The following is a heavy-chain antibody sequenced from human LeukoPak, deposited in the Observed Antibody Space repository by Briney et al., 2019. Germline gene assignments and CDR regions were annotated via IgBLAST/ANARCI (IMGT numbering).Heavy chain of an antibody. D-gene: IGHD6-19*01. CDR2: IYYSGST. J-gene: IGHJ4*02. Sequence: SETLSLTCTVSGGSISSSSYYWGWIRQPPGEGLEWIGSIYYSGSTYYNPSLKSRVTISVDTSKNQFSLKLSSVTAADTAVYYCARQEIAVADAFDYWGQGTLVTVSS. CDR1: GGSISSSSYY. V-gene: IGHV4-39*01. CDR3: ARQEIAVADAFDY.